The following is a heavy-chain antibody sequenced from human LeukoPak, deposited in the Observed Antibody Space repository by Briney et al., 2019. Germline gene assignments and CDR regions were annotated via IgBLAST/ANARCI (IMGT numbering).Heavy chain of an antibody. D-gene: IGHD5-12*01. CDR3: SRDRSRGYSFT. J-gene: IGHJ5*02. CDR2: INGRGSST. V-gene: IGHV3-23*01. Sequence: PGGSLRLSCAASEFSFSRYAMIWVRQAPGKGLEWVSFINGRGSSTYYGDSVKGRFTISRDNSRNTLYLQMSNLRADDTAMYYCSRDRSRGYSFTWGQGTLVTVS. CDR1: EFSFSRYA.